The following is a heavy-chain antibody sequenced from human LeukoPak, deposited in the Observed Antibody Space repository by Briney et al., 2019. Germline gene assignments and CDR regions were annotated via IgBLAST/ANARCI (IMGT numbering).Heavy chain of an antibody. J-gene: IGHJ6*02. Sequence: ASVKVSCKASVYTFTGYYMHWVRQAPGQGLEWMGWINPNSGGTNYAQKFQGRVTMTRDTSISTAYMELSRLRSDDTAVYYCARDLGYCSSTSCQVYYYYGMDVWGQGTTVTVSS. CDR3: ARDLGYCSSTSCQVYYYYGMDV. D-gene: IGHD2-2*01. V-gene: IGHV1-2*02. CDR2: INPNSGGT. CDR1: VYTFTGYY.